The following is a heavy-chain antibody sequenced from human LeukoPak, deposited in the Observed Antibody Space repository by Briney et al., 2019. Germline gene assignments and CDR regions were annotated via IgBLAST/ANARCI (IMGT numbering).Heavy chain of an antibody. Sequence: GESLKISCKGSGYSFTSYWIGWVRQMPGRGLEWMGIIYPSDSDIKYNPSFQGHVTISADKSIDTAYLQWSSLEASDSAKYYCARQAYCSGDSCFSFLDPFDIWGQGTMVTVSS. CDR3: ARQAYCSGDSCFSFLDPFDI. CDR2: IYPSDSDI. D-gene: IGHD2-15*01. J-gene: IGHJ3*02. CDR1: GYSFTSYW. V-gene: IGHV5-51*01.